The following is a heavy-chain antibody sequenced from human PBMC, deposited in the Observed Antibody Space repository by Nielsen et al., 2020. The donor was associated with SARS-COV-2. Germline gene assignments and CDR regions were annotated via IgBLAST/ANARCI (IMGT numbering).Heavy chain of an antibody. CDR2: ISWNSGSI. V-gene: IGHV3-9*01. CDR1: GFTFSSYE. Sequence: SLKISCAASGFTFSSYEMNWVRQAPGKGLEWVSGISWNSGSIGYADSVKGRFTISRDNAKNSLYLQMNSLRAEDTALYYCAKAGSRGSDYWGQGTLVTVSS. D-gene: IGHD3-10*01. CDR3: AKAGSRGSDY. J-gene: IGHJ4*02.